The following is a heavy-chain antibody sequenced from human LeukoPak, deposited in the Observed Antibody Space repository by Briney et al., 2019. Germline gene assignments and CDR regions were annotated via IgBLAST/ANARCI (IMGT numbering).Heavy chain of an antibody. CDR1: GYTFTSYG. J-gene: IGHJ4*02. D-gene: IGHD3-16*01. Sequence: GASVKVSCKASGYTFTSYGISWVRQAPGQGLEWMGWISAYNGNTNYAQKLQGRVTMTTDTSTGTAYMELRSLRSDDTAVYYCARERIMITFGGAYYFDSWGQGTLVTVSS. CDR2: ISAYNGNT. CDR3: ARERIMITFGGAYYFDS. V-gene: IGHV1-18*01.